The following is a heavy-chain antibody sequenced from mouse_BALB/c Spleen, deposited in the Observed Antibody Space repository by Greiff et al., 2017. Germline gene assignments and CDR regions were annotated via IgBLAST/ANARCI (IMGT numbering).Heavy chain of an antibody. CDR3: ATIGTTGDY. J-gene: IGHJ4*01. Sequence: VQLQQPGAELVKPGASVKLSCKASGYTFTSYWMHWVKQRPGQGLEWIGEIDPSDSYTNYNQKFKGKATLTVDKSSSTAYMQLSSLTSEDSAVYYCATIGTTGDYWGQGTSVTVSS. V-gene: IGHV1-69*02. D-gene: IGHD2-14*01. CDR2: IDPSDSYT. CDR1: GYTFTSYW.